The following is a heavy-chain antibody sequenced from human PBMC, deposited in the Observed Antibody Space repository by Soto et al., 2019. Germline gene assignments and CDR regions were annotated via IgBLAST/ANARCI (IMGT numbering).Heavy chain of an antibody. V-gene: IGHV1-69*06. Sequence: SVKVSCKASGGTFSSYAISWVRQAPGQGLEWMGGIIPIFGTANYAQKFQGRVTITADKSTSTAYMELSSLRSEDTAVYYCARADGYSSSSGVRYYFYGMDVWGQGTTVTVS. D-gene: IGHD6-6*01. J-gene: IGHJ6*02. CDR1: GGTFSSYA. CDR2: IIPIFGTA. CDR3: ARADGYSSSSGVRYYFYGMDV.